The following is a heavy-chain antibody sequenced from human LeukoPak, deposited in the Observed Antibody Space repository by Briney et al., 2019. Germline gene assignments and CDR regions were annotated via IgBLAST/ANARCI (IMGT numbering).Heavy chain of an antibody. CDR2: IYSGGST. CDR1: GFTVSSNH. D-gene: IGHD1-14*01. Sequence: PGGSLRLSCAASGFTVSSNHMSWVRQAPGKGLEWVSVIYSGGSTYYADSAKGRFTTPRHNSKNTLYLRMNSLGAEDKAVYYCAREVLDEYGMDVWGQGTTVTVSS. CDR3: AREVLDEYGMDV. J-gene: IGHJ6*02. V-gene: IGHV3-53*04.